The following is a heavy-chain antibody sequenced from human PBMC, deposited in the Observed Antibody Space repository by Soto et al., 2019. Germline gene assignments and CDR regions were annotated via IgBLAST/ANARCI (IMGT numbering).Heavy chain of an antibody. CDR2: LGFDGGGR. CDR1: GFDFSSYG. D-gene: IGHD1-26*01. J-gene: IGHJ6*02. V-gene: IGHV3-33*01. Sequence: QMQLVESGGGVVQPGTSLRLSCAASGFDFSSYGMHWVRQTPGKGLEWVAVLGFDGGGRYYADSVKGRFTISRDNSKKMLSLQMDSLRAEDTALYYGAREPVGPDYAMDVWGQGTTVTVSS. CDR3: AREPVGPDYAMDV.